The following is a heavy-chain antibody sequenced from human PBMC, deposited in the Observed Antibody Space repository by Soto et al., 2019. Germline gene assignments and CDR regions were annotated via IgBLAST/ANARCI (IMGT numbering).Heavy chain of an antibody. V-gene: IGHV4-4*02. J-gene: IGHJ4*02. CDR1: GGSISTSNW. Sequence: QVQLQESGPGLVKPSGTLSLTCAVSGGSISTSNWWSWVRQPPGKGLEWIVEVYRTGSTNYNTSLESRLTISVDKSRNQXALKLTSVTAADTAVYYCARARATIAAAAIFDCWGQGTLVTVSS. D-gene: IGHD6-13*01. CDR2: VYRTGST. CDR3: ARARATIAAAAIFDC.